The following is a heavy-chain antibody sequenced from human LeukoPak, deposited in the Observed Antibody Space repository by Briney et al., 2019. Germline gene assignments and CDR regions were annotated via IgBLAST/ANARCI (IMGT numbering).Heavy chain of an antibody. J-gene: IGHJ4*02. CDR3: ARDGDSTGYSFDY. Sequence: GGSLRHSCAASGFTFSSYSMNWVRQAPGKGLEWLSYISPSSNSIYYADSMKGRFAISRDNAKNSLYLQMNSLRAEDTAVYYCARDGDSTGYSFDYWGQGTLVTVSS. D-gene: IGHD3-22*01. V-gene: IGHV3-48*01. CDR1: GFTFSSYS. CDR2: ISPSSNSI.